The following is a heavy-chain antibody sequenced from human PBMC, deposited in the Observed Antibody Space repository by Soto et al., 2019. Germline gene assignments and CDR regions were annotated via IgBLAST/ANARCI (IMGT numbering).Heavy chain of an antibody. V-gene: IGHV1-18*01. CDR3: VSKSGPMRTIATLAY. CDR2: VSAYYGDN. J-gene: IGHJ4*02. CDR1: GYTFTTYG. Sequence: QVQLVQSAHEVKRPGASVKVSCKASGYTFTTYGLSWGRQAPGPGLEWMGCVSAYYGDNKYAPEVLGRVKTTRDISTTTAYMELRTLRSDDTAMYFCVSKSGPMRTIATLAYWGQGTLVSASS. D-gene: IGHD1-26*01.